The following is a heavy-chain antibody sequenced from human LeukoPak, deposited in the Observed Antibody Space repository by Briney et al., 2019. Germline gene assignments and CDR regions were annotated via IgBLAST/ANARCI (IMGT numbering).Heavy chain of an antibody. CDR2: IYYSGST. V-gene: IGHV4-39*07. D-gene: IGHD3-22*01. Sequence: PSETLSLTCTVSGGSISSSSYYWGWIRQPPGKGLEWIGSIYYSGSTYYNPSLKSRVTISVDTSKNQFSLKLSSVTAADTAVYYCARVTMVRTYYYDSSGPYFDYWGQGTLVTVSS. CDR1: GGSISSSSYY. CDR3: ARVTMVRTYYYDSSGPYFDY. J-gene: IGHJ4*02.